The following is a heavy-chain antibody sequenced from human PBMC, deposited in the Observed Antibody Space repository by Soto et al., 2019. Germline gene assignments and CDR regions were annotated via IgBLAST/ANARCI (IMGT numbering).Heavy chain of an antibody. V-gene: IGHV1-24*01. CDR3: ATLERIAAAGNYGMDV. J-gene: IGHJ6*02. CDR2: FDPEDGET. Sequence: ASVKVSCKVSGYTLTELSMHWVRQAPGKGLEWMGGFDPEDGETIYAQKFQGRVTMTEDTSTDTAYMELSSLRSEDTAVYYCATLERIAAAGNYGMDVWGQGTTVTVSS. D-gene: IGHD6-13*01. CDR1: GYTLTELS.